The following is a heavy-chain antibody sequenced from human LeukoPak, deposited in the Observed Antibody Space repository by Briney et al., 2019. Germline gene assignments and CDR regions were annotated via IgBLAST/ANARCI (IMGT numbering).Heavy chain of an antibody. CDR3: ATDGPPGYDFWSGLYGY. D-gene: IGHD3-3*01. CDR2: INAGNGNT. Sequence: ASVKVSCKASGYTFTSYAMHWVRQAPGQRLEWMGWINAGNGNTKYSQKFQGRVTITRDTSASTAYMELSSLRSEDTAVYYCATDGPPGYDFWSGLYGYWGQGTLVTVSP. CDR1: GYTFTSYA. J-gene: IGHJ4*02. V-gene: IGHV1-3*01.